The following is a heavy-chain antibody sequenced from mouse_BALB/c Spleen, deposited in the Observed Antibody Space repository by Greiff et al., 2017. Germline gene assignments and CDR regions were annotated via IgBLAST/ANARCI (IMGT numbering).Heavy chain of an antibody. V-gene: IGHV5-17*02. CDR1: GFSFSSFG. D-gene: IGHD6-2*01. Sequence: DVKLVESGGGLVQPGGSRKLSCAASGFSFSSFGMHWVRQAPEKGLEWVAYISSGSSTIYYADTVKGRFTISRDNPKNTLFLQMTSLRSEDTAMYYCAGSLYYYAMDYWGQGTSVTVSS. J-gene: IGHJ4*01. CDR3: AGSLYYYAMDY. CDR2: ISSGSSTI.